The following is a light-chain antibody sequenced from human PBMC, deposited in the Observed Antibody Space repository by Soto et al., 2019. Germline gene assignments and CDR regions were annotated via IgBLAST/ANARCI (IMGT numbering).Light chain of an antibody. V-gene: IGKV1-39*01. CDR2: GAS. CDR3: QQRSNWPPYT. J-gene: IGKJ2*01. CDR1: QTISFF. Sequence: DVRLTQSPSSLSASVGDRVTITCRANQTISFFLSWYQQRPGRAPKLLIYGASNLLSGVPSRFTGSRSGTEFTLVISSLQVDDFATYYCQQRSNWPPYTFGQGTKLEIK.